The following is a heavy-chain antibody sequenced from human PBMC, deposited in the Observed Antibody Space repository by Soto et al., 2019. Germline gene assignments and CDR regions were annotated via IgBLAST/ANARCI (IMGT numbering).Heavy chain of an antibody. V-gene: IGHV4-59*01. Sequence: SVILSLTCPVSGDSIINNDWSWIRPPPGKDLEYIGFVYYSGGSNYNPSLKSRFTMSTDTSRNQVSLKLNSVTAADTAVYYCARAVVPATCCAFGLRGHGTGVTVS. CDR3: ARAVVPATCCAFGL. CDR1: GDSIINND. CDR2: VYYSGGS. J-gene: IGHJ3*01.